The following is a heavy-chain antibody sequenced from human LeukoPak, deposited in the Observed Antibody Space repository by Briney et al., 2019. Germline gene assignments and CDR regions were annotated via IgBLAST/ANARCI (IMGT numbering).Heavy chain of an antibody. D-gene: IGHD5-12*01. V-gene: IGHV3-48*03. CDR2: INSGGTTT. Sequence: GGSLRLSCTASGFTLSNYEMKWVRQAPGKGLEWISYINSGGTTTYYADSVKGRFIISRVSAKNSLYLQMNSLRAEDTAVYYCARHTYSGGKFDCWGQGTLVTVS. J-gene: IGHJ4*02. CDR1: GFTLSNYE. CDR3: ARHTYSGGKFDC.